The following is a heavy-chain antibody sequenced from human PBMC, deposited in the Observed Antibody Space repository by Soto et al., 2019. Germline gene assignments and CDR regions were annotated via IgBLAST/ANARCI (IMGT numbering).Heavy chain of an antibody. CDR2: ISSSGTTI. D-gene: IGHD3-3*01. CDR1: GFTFSDYY. J-gene: IGHJ6*02. CDR3: ARGRTIFENMDV. V-gene: IGHV3-11*01. Sequence: PGGSLRLSCAASGFTFSDYYMSWIRQAPGKGLEWVSYISSSGTTIYYADSVKGRFTISRDNAKNSLFLQMNSLRAEETAVYYCARGRTIFENMDVWGQGTTVTVSS.